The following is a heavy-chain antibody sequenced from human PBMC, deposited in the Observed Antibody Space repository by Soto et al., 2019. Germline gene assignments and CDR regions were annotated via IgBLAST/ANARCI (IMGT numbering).Heavy chain of an antibody. D-gene: IGHD6-19*01. CDR3: ARGRRVYSSGFYWFDP. CDR2: MNPNSGNT. V-gene: IGHV1-8*01. Sequence: GASVKVSCKASGYTFTSYDINWVRQATGQGLEWMGWMNPNSGNTGYAQKFQGRVTMTRNTSISTAYMELSSLRSEDTAVYYCARGRRVYSSGFYWFDPWGEVTLVPVS. CDR1: GYTFTSYD. J-gene: IGHJ5*02.